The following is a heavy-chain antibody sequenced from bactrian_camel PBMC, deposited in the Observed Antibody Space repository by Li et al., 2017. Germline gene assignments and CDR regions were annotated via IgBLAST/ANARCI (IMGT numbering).Heavy chain of an antibody. J-gene: IGHJ4*01. CDR3: AASRRSFCTLGRAEEATLPGSFYY. CDR2: VAMDGKT. CDR1: GDSYTYRKLC. V-gene: IGHV3S53*01. D-gene: IGHD4*01. Sequence: HVQLVESGGGSVQAGGSLRLSCAASGDSYTYRKLCMAWFRQSPGLEREEVARVAMDGKTRYADSVKGRFTISQDTAKKTVYLQMDRLEPQDTAMYYCAASRRSFCTLGRAEEATLPGSFYYWGQGT.